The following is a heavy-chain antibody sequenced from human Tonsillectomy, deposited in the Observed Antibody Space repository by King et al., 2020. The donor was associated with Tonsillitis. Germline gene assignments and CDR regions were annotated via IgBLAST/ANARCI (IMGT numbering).Heavy chain of an antibody. CDR3: AKALCSGGSCYFVLGY. J-gene: IGHJ4*02. CDR1: GFTFSSYG. V-gene: IGHV3-30*18. CDR2: ISYDGSNK. D-gene: IGHD2-15*01. Sequence: VQLVESGGGVVQPGRSLRLSCAASGFTFSSYGMHWVRQAPGKGLEWVAVISYDGSNKYYADSVKGRFTISRDNSKNTLYLKMNSLRAEDTAVYYCAKALCSGGSCYFVLGYWGQETLLTVS.